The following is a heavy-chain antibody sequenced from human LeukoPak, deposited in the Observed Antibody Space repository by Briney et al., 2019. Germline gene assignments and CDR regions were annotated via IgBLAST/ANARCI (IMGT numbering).Heavy chain of an antibody. D-gene: IGHD2-15*01. CDR3: ARTTEGYCRGRSCYSYYYYMDV. CDR2: IYYSGRT. J-gene: IGHJ6*03. V-gene: IGHV4-59*01. Sequence: SETLSLTCTVYGGSISSYYWSWIRQLPGKGLEWIGYIYYSGRTNYNPSLKSRATISVDTSKNQFSLKLRSVTAADTAVYYCARTTEGYCRGRSCYSYYYYMDVWGKGTTVTVSS. CDR1: GGSISSYY.